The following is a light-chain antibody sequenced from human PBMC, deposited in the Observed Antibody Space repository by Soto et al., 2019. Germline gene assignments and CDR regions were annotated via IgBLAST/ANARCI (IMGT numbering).Light chain of an antibody. Sequence: DIQMTQSPSTLSASVGDRVTITCRASQSISSWLAWYQQKPGKAPKLLIYKASSLESGVPARFSDSGSGTEYPLTISSLQPDDFATYYCQQYNSYSGTFGQGTKVEIK. V-gene: IGKV1-5*03. CDR1: QSISSW. CDR2: KAS. J-gene: IGKJ1*01. CDR3: QQYNSYSGT.